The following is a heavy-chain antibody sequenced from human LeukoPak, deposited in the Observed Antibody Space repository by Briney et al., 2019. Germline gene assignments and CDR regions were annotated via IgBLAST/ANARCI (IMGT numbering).Heavy chain of an antibody. J-gene: IGHJ4*02. CDR1: AYSISSNNW. Sequence: SETLSLTCAVSAYSISSNNWWGWIRQPPGKGLEWIGYIFHSGSTYYNPSLKSRVTMSVDTSKNQFSLRLSSVTAVDTAVYYCTRKTGGSSNFYWGQGTLITVSS. CDR3: TRKTGGSSNFY. V-gene: IGHV4-28*01. CDR2: IFHSGST. D-gene: IGHD4-11*01.